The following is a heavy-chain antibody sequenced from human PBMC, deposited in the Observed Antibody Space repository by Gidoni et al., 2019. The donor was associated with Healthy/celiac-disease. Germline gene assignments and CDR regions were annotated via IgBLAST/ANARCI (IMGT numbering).Heavy chain of an antibody. CDR2: ISWNSGSI. CDR1: GFTFADYA. CDR3: AKDTGYYYDSSGYFDY. D-gene: IGHD3-22*01. V-gene: IGHV3-9*01. Sequence: EVQLVESGGGLVQPGRSLRLSCAASGFTFADYAMHWVRQAPGKGLEWVSGISWNSGSIGYADSVKGRFTISRDNAKNSLYLQMNSLRAEDTALYYCAKDTGYYYDSSGYFDYWGQGTLVTVSS. J-gene: IGHJ4*02.